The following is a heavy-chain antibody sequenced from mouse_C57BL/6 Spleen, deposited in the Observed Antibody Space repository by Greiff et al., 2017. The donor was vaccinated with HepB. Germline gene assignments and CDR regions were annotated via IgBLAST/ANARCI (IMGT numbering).Heavy chain of an antibody. Sequence: EVMLVESGGGLVKPGGSLKLSCAASGFTFSSYAMSWVRQTPEKRLEWVATISDGGSYTYYPDNVKGRFTISRDNAKNNLYLQMSHLKSEDTAMYYCARDAANWAPFDYWGQGTTLTVSS. CDR1: GFTFSSYA. V-gene: IGHV5-4*01. D-gene: IGHD4-1*01. CDR2: ISDGGSYT. CDR3: ARDAANWAPFDY. J-gene: IGHJ2*01.